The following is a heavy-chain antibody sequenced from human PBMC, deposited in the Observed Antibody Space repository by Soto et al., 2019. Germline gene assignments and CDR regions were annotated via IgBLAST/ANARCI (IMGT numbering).Heavy chain of an antibody. CDR3: AKGGLYSSGWYYYFDY. V-gene: IGHV3-9*01. Sequence: GGSLRLSCAASGFTFDDYAMHWVRQAPGKGLEWVSGISWNSGSIGYADSVKGRFTISRDNAKNSLYLQMNSLRAEDTALYYCAKGGLYSSGWYYYFDYWGQGTLVTVSS. D-gene: IGHD6-19*01. CDR2: ISWNSGSI. J-gene: IGHJ4*02. CDR1: GFTFDDYA.